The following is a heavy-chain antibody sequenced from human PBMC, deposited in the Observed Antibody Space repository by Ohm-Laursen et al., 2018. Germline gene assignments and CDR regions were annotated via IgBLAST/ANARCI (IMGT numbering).Heavy chain of an antibody. Sequence: SDTLSLTCTVSGGSISSYYWSWIRQPPGQGLEYIGFIYSGGNTNYNPSLKNRVTMSVDTSKNQFSLKLNSVTAADTAVYYCARGRRTTGWPYFDNWGPGTLVIVSP. V-gene: IGHV4-59*07. CDR1: GGSISSYY. CDR2: IYSGGNT. D-gene: IGHD1-1*01. CDR3: ARGRRTTGWPYFDN. J-gene: IGHJ4*02.